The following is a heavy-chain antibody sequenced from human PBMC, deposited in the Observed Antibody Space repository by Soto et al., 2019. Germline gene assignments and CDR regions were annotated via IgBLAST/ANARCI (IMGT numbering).Heavy chain of an antibody. D-gene: IGHD6-13*01. J-gene: IGHJ4*02. Sequence: GGSQRLSYAASGFTFTNYDMHWVRQTPGKGLEWVSGISTAGDPYSPGSVKGRFTISRENAKNSLYLQMNSLRAGDTAIYYCARARQGSSWYIFDFWGQGTLVTVSS. CDR1: GFTFTNYD. CDR3: ARARQGSSWYIFDF. V-gene: IGHV3-13*05. CDR2: ISTAGDP.